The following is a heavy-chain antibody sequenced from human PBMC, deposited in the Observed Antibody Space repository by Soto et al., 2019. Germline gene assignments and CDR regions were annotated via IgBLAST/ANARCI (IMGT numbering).Heavy chain of an antibody. CDR1: GLTVSGKKY. Sequence: GGSLRLSCAASGLTVSGKKYVAWVRQAPGKGLEWVSALYDVDGSFYADSVKGRFTTSSDSSKTTVYLQMNGLRPDDTAVYYCATWHEREHAYDVWGQGTTVTVSS. CDR3: ATWHEREHAYDV. J-gene: IGHJ3*01. V-gene: IGHV3-53*01. CDR2: LYDVDGS. D-gene: IGHD1-1*01.